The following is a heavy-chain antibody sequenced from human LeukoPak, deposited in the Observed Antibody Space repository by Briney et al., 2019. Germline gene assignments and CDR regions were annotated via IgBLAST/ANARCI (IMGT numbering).Heavy chain of an antibody. CDR1: GFTVSSSY. J-gene: IGHJ4*02. CDR2: FYSGGKT. Sequence: GGSLRLSCAASGFTVSSSYMSWVRQAPGKGLVWVSVFYSGGKTYYTDSVKGRFTISRDNTKNTLYLQMNSLRAEDTAVYYCGKDYYDSSGHLGPPFIDYWGQGTLVTVSS. V-gene: IGHV3-53*01. D-gene: IGHD3-22*01. CDR3: GKDYYDSSGHLGPPFIDY.